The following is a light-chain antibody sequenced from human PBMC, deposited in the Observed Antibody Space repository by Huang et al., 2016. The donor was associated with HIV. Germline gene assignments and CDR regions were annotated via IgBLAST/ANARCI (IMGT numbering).Light chain of an antibody. V-gene: IGKV1-8*01. CDR2: AAS. CDR1: QDINNF. Sequence: IRMTQSPSSLSASTGDRVTITCRANQDINNFLAWYQQRPGSVPQLLIYAASTLQRGVPSRFSGNGSGTDFTLTIGCLHSEDVTTYYCQQYDIHPLTFGPGTRVDIK. J-gene: IGKJ3*01. CDR3: QQYDIHPLT.